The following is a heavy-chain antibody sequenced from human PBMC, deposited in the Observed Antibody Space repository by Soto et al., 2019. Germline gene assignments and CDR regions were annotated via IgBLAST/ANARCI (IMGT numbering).Heavy chain of an antibody. CDR3: VTEKKKWLAPYYLAY. CDR1: GFTFRDAW. CDR2: IMSHSDGGTK. D-gene: IGHD6-19*01. J-gene: IGHJ4*02. Sequence: PGESLKISCAASGFTFRDAWMNWVRQAPGKGLEWVGRIMSHSDGGTKEYSSPVRGRFTVSRDDSKDTLYLQMDSLKTEDTAVYYCVTEKKKWLAPYYLAYWGQGTQVTVSS. V-gene: IGHV3-15*07.